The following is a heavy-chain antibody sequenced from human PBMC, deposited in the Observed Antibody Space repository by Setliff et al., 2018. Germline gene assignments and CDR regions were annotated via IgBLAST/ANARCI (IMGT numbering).Heavy chain of an antibody. D-gene: IGHD2-2*01. CDR2: IYSSGST. J-gene: IGHJ5*02. Sequence: SETLSLTCTVSGGSISSYYWSWIRQPPGKGLEWIGYIYSSGSTNYNPSLKSRVTISVDTSKNQLSLKLSSVTAADTAVYYCARDQGYCGSASCYAQLWFDPWGQGTLVTVAS. CDR3: ARDQGYCGSASCYAQLWFDP. CDR1: GGSISSYY. V-gene: IGHV4-4*08.